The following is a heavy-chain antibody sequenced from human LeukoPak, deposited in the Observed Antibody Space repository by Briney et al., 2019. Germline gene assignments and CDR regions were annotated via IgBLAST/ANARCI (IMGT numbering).Heavy chain of an antibody. D-gene: IGHD3-10*01. CDR2: ISGNGGGT. Sequence: PGGSLRLSCAASGFTFSSYSMNWVRQAPGKGLEWVSGISGNGGGTYYADSVKGRFTTSRDNSKNTLYLQMNSLSAEDTAVYYCAKDPPGSRIIMAAFDFWGQGTLVTVSS. CDR1: GFTFSSYS. J-gene: IGHJ4*02. CDR3: AKDPPGSRIIMAAFDF. V-gene: IGHV3-23*01.